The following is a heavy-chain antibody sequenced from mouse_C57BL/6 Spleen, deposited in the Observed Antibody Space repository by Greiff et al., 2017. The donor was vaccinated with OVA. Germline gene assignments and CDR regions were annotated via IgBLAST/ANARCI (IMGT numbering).Heavy chain of an antibody. CDR3: ARGGVTTVVAGDWFAY. CDR2: ISDGGSYT. V-gene: IGHV5-4*03. CDR1: GFTFSSYA. Sequence: EVKVEESGGGLVKPGGSLKLSCAASGFTFSSYAMSWVRQTPEKRLEWVATISDGGSYTYSPDNVKGRFTISRDNAKNNLYLQMSHLKSEDTAMYYCARGGVTTVVAGDWFAYWGQGTLVTVSA. J-gene: IGHJ3*01. D-gene: IGHD1-1*01.